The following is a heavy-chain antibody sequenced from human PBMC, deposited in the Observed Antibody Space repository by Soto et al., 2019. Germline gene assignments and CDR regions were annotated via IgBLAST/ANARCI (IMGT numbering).Heavy chain of an antibody. V-gene: IGHV3-53*01. D-gene: IGHD5-18*01. CDR1: GLTVSSSY. CDR3: ARAREPEYSSVIFFDI. J-gene: IGHJ4*02. Sequence: QPGGSLRLSCAASGLTVSSSYMSWVRQAPGKGLQWVSVIYSAGSTYYANSVKGRFTISRDISTNMVYLQMSSLTDEDTAVYYCARAREPEYSSVIFFDIWGKGALVTVSS. CDR2: IYSAGST.